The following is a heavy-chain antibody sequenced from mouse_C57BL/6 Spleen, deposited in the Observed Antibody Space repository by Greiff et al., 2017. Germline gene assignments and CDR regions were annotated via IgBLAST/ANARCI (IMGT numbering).Heavy chain of an antibody. CDR3: ARDQGYFDV. CDR2: IRNKANGYTT. Sequence: EVKLMESGGGLVQPGGSLSFSCAASGFNFTAYYMSWVRQPPGKALEWLGFIRNKANGYTTEYSASVKGRFTISRDNSQSSLYLQMNARRAEDSASFYCARDQGYFDVWGTGTAVTVSS. V-gene: IGHV7-3*01. J-gene: IGHJ1*03. CDR1: GFNFTAYY.